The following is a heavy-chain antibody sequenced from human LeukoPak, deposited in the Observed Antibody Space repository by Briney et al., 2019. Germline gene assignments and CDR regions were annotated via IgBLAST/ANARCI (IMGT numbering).Heavy chain of an antibody. CDR1: GGSISSYY. J-gene: IGHJ4*02. V-gene: IGHV4-59*12. Sequence: PSETLSLTCTVSGGSISSYYWSWIRQPPGKGLEWIGYIYYSGSTNYNPSLKSRVTISVDKSKNQFSLKLSSVTAADTAVYYCASLGVVAATTAGDYWGQGTLVTVSS. CDR2: IYYSGST. D-gene: IGHD2-15*01. CDR3: ASLGVVAATTAGDY.